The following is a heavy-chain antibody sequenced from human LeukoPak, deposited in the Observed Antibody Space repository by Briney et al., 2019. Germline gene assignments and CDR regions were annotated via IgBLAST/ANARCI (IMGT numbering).Heavy chain of an antibody. Sequence: SGTLSLTCAVYGGSFSGYYWSWIRQPPGKGLEWIGEINHSGSTNYNPSLESRVTISVDTSKNQFSLKLSSVTAADTAVYYCARAGATNLNDYWGQGTLVTVSS. D-gene: IGHD5-24*01. CDR1: GGSFSGYY. V-gene: IGHV4-34*01. CDR3: ARAGATNLNDY. J-gene: IGHJ4*02. CDR2: INHSGST.